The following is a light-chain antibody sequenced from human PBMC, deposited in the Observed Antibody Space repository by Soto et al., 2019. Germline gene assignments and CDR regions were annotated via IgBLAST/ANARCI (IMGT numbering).Light chain of an antibody. CDR3: SSLSPPSTPIV. Sequence: QSALGQPASMSGSPGQSITIPCTGASSDIGLYNYVSWYQHHPGKAPKLLISEVNVCPSGLSDRFSASKAGNTASLTISGLQPEDEAYYYCSSLSPPSTPIVFGSGTKVTVL. V-gene: IGLV2-14*01. J-gene: IGLJ1*01. CDR2: EVN. CDR1: SSDIGLYNY.